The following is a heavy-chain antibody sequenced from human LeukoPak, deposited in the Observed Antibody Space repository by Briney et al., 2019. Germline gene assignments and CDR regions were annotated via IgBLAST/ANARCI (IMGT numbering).Heavy chain of an antibody. V-gene: IGHV3-53*01. J-gene: IGHJ4*02. CDR3: AREYDSSGYLDY. Sequence: GGFLRLSCAASGFTVSSNYMSWVRQAPGKGLEWVSVIYSGGSTYYADSVKGRFTISRDNSKNTLYLQMNSLRAEDTAVYYCAREYDSSGYLDYWGQGTLVTVSS. CDR1: GFTVSSNY. CDR2: IYSGGST. D-gene: IGHD3-22*01.